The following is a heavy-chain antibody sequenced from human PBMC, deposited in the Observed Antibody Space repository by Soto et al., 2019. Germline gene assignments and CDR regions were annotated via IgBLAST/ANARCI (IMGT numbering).Heavy chain of an antibody. D-gene: IGHD6-19*01. J-gene: IGHJ4*02. CDR2: ISWNSGSI. CDR3: ARKPSSGWYYFDY. V-gene: IGHV3-9*01. Sequence: PGGSLRLSCAASGFTFDDYAMHWVRQAPGKGLEWVSGISWNSGSIGYADSVKGRFTISRDNAKNSLYLQMNSLRAEDTALYYCARKPSSGWYYFDYWGQGTLVTVSS. CDR1: GFTFDDYA.